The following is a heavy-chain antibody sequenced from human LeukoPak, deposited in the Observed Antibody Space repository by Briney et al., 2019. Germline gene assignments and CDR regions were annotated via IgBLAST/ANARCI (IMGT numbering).Heavy chain of an antibody. D-gene: IGHD3-22*01. CDR3: ARESYYDSSGHFDY. CDR1: GGSISSYY. Sequence: SETLSLTCAVSGGSISSYYWSWIRQPPGKGLEWIGYIYYSGSTNYNPSLKSRVTISVDTSKNQFSLKLSSVTAADTAVYYCARESYYDSSGHFDYWGQGTLVTVSS. CDR2: IYYSGST. V-gene: IGHV4-59*12. J-gene: IGHJ4*02.